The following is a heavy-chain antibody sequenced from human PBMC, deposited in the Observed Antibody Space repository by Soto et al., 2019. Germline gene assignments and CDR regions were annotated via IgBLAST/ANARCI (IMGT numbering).Heavy chain of an antibody. CDR1: GGSVSSGSYY. J-gene: IGHJ4*02. Sequence: SETLSLTCSVSGGSVSSGSYYWNWMRQAPGKGLEWIGHIFYSGTTNYNPSLKCRVTISVDTSKIQLSLRLTSVTAADAALYACAYISGTDYIPLNWGQGTLVTVSS. V-gene: IGHV4-61*01. CDR3: AYISGTDYIPLN. D-gene: IGHD3-16*01. CDR2: IFYSGTT.